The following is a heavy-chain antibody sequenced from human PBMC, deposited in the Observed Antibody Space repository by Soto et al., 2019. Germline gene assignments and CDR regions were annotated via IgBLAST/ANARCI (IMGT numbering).Heavy chain of an antibody. V-gene: IGHV4-30-4*02. CDR2: IYYSGST. CDR3: PPPPPS. CDR1: GGTLSSGYCY. J-gene: IGHJ5*02. Sequence: PSETLSVTCTVSGGTLSSGYCYWSWHRQPPGKGLEGIGYIYYSGSTNYNPSLKSRVTISVDTSKNQFSLKLTSVPPADTAVYYCPPPPPSWGQGTLVTVSS.